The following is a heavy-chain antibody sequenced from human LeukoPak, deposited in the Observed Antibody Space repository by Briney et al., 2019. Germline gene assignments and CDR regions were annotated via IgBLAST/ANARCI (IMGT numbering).Heavy chain of an antibody. Sequence: GESLKISCKGSGYSFTSYLIGWVRQMPGKGLEWMGFIYPDDSHTRYSPSFEGQVTISADKSIYTADLQWSRLRASDTAMYYCARHRTTGYSVSAFDMWGQGTLVTVSS. D-gene: IGHD5/OR15-5a*01. CDR2: IYPDDSHT. CDR3: ARHRTTGYSVSAFDM. V-gene: IGHV5-51*01. J-gene: IGHJ3*02. CDR1: GYSFTSYL.